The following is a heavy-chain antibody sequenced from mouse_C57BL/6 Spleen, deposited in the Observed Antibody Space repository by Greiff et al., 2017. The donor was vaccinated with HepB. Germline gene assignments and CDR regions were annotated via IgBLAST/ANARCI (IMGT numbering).Heavy chain of an antibody. CDR3: ALLWLRAMDY. D-gene: IGHD2-2*01. CDR2: ISSGSSTI. J-gene: IGHJ4*01. Sequence: EVQLVESGGGLVKPGGSLKLSCAASGFTFSDYGMHWVRQAPEKGLEWVAYISSGSSTIYYADTVKGRFTISRDNAKNTLFLQMTSLRSDETAMYYCALLWLRAMDYWGQGTSVTVSS. V-gene: IGHV5-17*01. CDR1: GFTFSDYG.